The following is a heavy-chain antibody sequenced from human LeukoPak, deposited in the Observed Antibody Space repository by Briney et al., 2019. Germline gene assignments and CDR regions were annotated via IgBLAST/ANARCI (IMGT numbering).Heavy chain of an antibody. CDR1: GGSISSGDYY. CDR3: ARDSYRGGDCYSSWD. Sequence: SQTLSLTCTVSGGSISSGDYYWSWIRQPPGKGLEWIGYIYYSGSTYYNPSLKSRVTISVDTSKNQFSLKLSSVTAADTAVYYCARDSYRGGDCYSSWDWGQGTLVTVSS. CDR2: IYYSGST. V-gene: IGHV4-30-4*01. D-gene: IGHD2-21*02. J-gene: IGHJ4*02.